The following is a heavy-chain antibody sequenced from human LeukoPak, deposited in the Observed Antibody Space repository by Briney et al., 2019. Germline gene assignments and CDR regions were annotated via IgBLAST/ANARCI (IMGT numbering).Heavy chain of an antibody. V-gene: IGHV1-18*04. D-gene: IGHD3-3*02. CDR3: ARPSFLEWLLSFDY. J-gene: IGHJ4*02. CDR2: ISPDSGAT. CDR1: GYTFTGYY. Sequence: GASVKVSCKASGYTFTGYYMHWVRQAPGQGLEWMGWISPDSGATNYAQKLQGRVTMTTDTSTSTAYMELRSLRSDDTAVYYCARPSFLEWLLSFDYWGQGTLVTVSS.